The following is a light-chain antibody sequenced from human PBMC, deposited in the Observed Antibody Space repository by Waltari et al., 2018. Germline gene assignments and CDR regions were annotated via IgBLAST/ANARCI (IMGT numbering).Light chain of an antibody. Sequence: ELAQPPPGSGSPGQTGNISCPGGTFPNQFVHLYQQKAGQAPVLVIYKDTERPSGIPERFSGSTSGTIVTLIISGVQAEDEADYYCQSADSSNTHVFFGGGTKLTVL. V-gene: IGLV3-25*03. CDR3: QSADSSNTHVF. J-gene: IGLJ2*01. CDR2: KDT. CDR1: TFPNQF.